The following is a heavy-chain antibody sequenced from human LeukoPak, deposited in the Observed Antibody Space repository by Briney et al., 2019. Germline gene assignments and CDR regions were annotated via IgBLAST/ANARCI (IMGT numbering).Heavy chain of an antibody. CDR1: GFTFNTYW. V-gene: IGHV3-7*01. J-gene: IGHJ4*02. CDR2: INQDGSEK. CDR3: ARRSGADY. Sequence: GGSLRLSCAASGFTFNTYWMAWVRQAPGKGLEWVASINQDGSEKYYVDSMKGRFTISRDNAQNSLYLLMNSLTAEDTAVYYCARRSGADYWGQGTPVTVSS.